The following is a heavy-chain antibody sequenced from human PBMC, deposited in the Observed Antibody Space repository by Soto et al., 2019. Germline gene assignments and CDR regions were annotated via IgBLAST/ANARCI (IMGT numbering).Heavy chain of an antibody. CDR1: GFTFSSYA. J-gene: IGHJ6*02. V-gene: IGHV3-23*01. CDR2: ISGSGGST. CDR3: AEAMVTPLGMDV. Sequence: EVQLLESGGGLVQPGGSLRLCCAASGFTFSSYAMSWVRQAPGKGLEWVSAISGSGGSTYYADSVKGRFTISRDNSKNTLYLQMNSLRAEDTAVYYCAEAMVTPLGMDVWGQGTTVTVSS. D-gene: IGHD2-15*01.